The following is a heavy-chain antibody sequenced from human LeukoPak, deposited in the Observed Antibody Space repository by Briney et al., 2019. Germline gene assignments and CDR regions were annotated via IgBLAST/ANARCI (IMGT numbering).Heavy chain of an antibody. CDR3: ARDRGRTMLVDH. Sequence: ASVKVSCKASGYTFTSNYMHWVRQAPGQGLEWMGMINPSSGSPRYAKTVQGRVTMTRDTSTSTVYMEMSSLRSKDTAVYYCARDRGRTMLVDHWGQGTLVTVYS. CDR2: INPSSGSP. V-gene: IGHV1-46*01. D-gene: IGHD1-7*01. CDR1: GYTFTSNY. J-gene: IGHJ5*02.